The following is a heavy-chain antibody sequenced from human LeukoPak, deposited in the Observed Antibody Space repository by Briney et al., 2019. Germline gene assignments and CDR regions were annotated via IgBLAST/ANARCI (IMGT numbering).Heavy chain of an antibody. CDR3: ASRTVVNYYYGMDV. CDR2: IKEDGTET. D-gene: IGHD4-23*01. J-gene: IGHJ6*02. Sequence: PGGSLRLSCAASGFMFSSNWMSWVRLAPGKGLEWVANIKEDGTETYYVDSVKGRFTISRDNAKNSLYLQMNSLRAEDTAVYYCASRTVVNYYYGMDVWGQGTTVTVSS. CDR1: GFMFSSNW. V-gene: IGHV3-7*01.